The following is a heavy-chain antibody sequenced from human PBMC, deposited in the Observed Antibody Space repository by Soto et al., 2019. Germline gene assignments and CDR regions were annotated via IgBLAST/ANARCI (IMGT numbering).Heavy chain of an antibody. V-gene: IGHV3-64*07. CDR1: GFTFSSYA. CDR3: ASAHNDGYYDY. D-gene: IGHD1-1*01. Sequence: EVQLVESGGGLVQPGGSLRLSCAASGFTFSSYAIHWVRQAPGKGLEYVSAITNNGRSTYYADSVKGRFTISRDNFKNTLYLQMGSLRPDDMAVYYCASAHNDGYYDYWGQGTLVTVSS. J-gene: IGHJ4*02. CDR2: ITNNGRST.